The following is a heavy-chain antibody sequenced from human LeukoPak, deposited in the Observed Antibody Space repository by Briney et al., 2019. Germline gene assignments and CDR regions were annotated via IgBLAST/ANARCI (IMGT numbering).Heavy chain of an antibody. J-gene: IGHJ4*02. CDR2: INHSGST. CDR1: GGSFSGYY. Sequence: PSEALSLTCAVYGGSFSGYYWSWIRQPPGKGLEWIGEINHSGSTNYNPSLKSRVTISVDTSKNQFSLKLSSVTAADTAVYYCARFLTGYYSSYFDYWGQGTLVTVSS. D-gene: IGHD3-9*01. V-gene: IGHV4-34*01. CDR3: ARFLTGYYSSYFDY.